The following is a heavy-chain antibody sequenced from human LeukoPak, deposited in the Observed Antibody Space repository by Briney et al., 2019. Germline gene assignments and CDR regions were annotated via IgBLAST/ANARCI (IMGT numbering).Heavy chain of an antibody. J-gene: IGHJ4*02. CDR1: GGSISSGGYY. CDR2: IYYSGST. CDR3: ARADSSGYSVVVYFDY. V-gene: IGHV4-31*03. D-gene: IGHD3-22*01. Sequence: PSETLSLTCTVSGGSISSGGYYWSWIRQHPGKGLEWIGYIYYSGSTYYNPSLKSRVTISVDTSKNQFSLKLSSVTAADTAVYYCARADSSGYSVVVYFDYWGQGTLVTVSS.